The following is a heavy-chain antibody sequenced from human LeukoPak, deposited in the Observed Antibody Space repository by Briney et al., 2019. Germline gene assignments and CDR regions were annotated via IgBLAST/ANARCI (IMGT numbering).Heavy chain of an antibody. CDR2: IYYSGST. CDR3: ARVSVGYYGSGSYYTLDY. Sequence: PSETLSLTCTGSGGSISSYYWIWIRQPPGKGLEWIGYIYYSGSTNYNPSLKSRVTISVDTSKNQFSLKLSSVTAADTAVYYCARVSVGYYGSGSYYTLDYWGQGTLVTVSS. J-gene: IGHJ4*02. D-gene: IGHD3-10*01. V-gene: IGHV4-59*01. CDR1: GGSISSYY.